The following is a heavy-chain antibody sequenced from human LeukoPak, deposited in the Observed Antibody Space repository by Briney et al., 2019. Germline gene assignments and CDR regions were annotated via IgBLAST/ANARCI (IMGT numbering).Heavy chain of an antibody. CDR2: INHSGST. CDR1: GGSFSGYY. V-gene: IGHV4-34*01. CDR3: AREFYYYDSSGYYYSDYFDY. D-gene: IGHD3-22*01. Sequence: PSETLSLTCAVYGGSFSGYYWSWIRQPPGKGLEWIGEINHSGSTNYNPSLRSRVTISVGTSKNQFSLKLSSVTAADTAVYYCAREFYYYDSSGYYYSDYFDYWGQGTLVTVSS. J-gene: IGHJ4*02.